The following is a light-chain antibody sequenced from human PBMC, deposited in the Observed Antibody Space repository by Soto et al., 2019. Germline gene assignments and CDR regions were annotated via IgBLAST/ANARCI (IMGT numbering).Light chain of an antibody. V-gene: IGKV3-20*01. Sequence: GVTKSPYTLSLSTGERATLSCRASHTIRTERLAGYQQRPVQGSTLVIFDASNRASGVPERFRGSGSGTDFTLTIARLEPEDFAVYFCQEYDGSPITFGPGTRLEI. CDR3: QEYDGSPIT. J-gene: IGKJ5*01. CDR1: HTIRTER. CDR2: DAS.